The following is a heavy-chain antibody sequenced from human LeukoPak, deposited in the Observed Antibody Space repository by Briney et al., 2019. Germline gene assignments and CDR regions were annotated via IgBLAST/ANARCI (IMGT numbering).Heavy chain of an antibody. CDR1: GYSFSTYW. V-gene: IGHV5-51*01. J-gene: IGHJ4*02. Sequence: GESLKISCKGSGYSFSTYWIGWVRQMPGKGLECMGIIYPGDSDTRYSPSFQGQVTISADKSISTAYLQWSSLKASDTAIYYCARHETGPYFDYWGQGTLVTVSS. CDR2: IYPGDSDT. CDR3: ARHETGPYFDY. D-gene: IGHD1-1*01.